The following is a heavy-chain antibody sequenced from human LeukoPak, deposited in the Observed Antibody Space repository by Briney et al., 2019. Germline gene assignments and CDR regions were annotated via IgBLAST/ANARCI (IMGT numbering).Heavy chain of an antibody. CDR3: ARDPNSAH. V-gene: IGHV4-4*07. CDR2: LYTSGST. J-gene: IGHJ4*02. CDR1: GGSISSSY. D-gene: IGHD2-21*01. Sequence: SETLSLTCTVSGGSISSSYWSWIRPPAGKGLEWIGRLYTSGSTKYNYNPSLKSRVTMSVDTSKNQFSLNLTSVTAADTAVHYCARDPNSAHWGQGTLVTVSS.